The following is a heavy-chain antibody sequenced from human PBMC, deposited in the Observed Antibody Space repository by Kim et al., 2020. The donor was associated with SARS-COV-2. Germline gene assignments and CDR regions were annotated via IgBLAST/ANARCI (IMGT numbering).Heavy chain of an antibody. CDR2: IYSGGST. D-gene: IGHD6-13*01. V-gene: IGHV3-53*01. CDR3: ARDKGIAAAGPRTYYYYGMDV. J-gene: IGHJ6*02. Sequence: GGSLRLSCAASGFTVSSNYMSWVRQAPGKGLEWVSVIYSGGSTYYADSVKGRFTISRDNSKNTLYLQMNSLRAEDTAVYYCARDKGIAAAGPRTYYYYGMDVWGQGTTVTVSS. CDR1: GFTVSSNY.